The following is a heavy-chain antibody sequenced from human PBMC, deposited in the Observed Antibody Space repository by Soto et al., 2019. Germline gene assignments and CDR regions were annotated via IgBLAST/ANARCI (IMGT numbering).Heavy chain of an antibody. D-gene: IGHD3-22*01. CDR1: GGSISSGGYY. J-gene: IGHJ6*02. V-gene: IGHV4-31*03. Sequence: QVQLQESGPGLVKPSQTLSLTCTVSGGSISSGGYYWSWIRQHPGKGLEWIGYIYYSGSTYYNPSLKSRVTISVDTSKNQCSLKLSSVTAADTAVYYCARAPRVVRHYYDSSGYIGCMDVWGQGTTVTVSS. CDR3: ARAPRVVRHYYDSSGYIGCMDV. CDR2: IYYSGST.